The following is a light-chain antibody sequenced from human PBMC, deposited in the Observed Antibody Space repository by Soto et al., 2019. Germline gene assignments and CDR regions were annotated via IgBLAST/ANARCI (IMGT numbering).Light chain of an antibody. CDR2: DAS. CDR3: QQYNNWHPWT. J-gene: IGKJ1*01. CDR1: QSISSN. V-gene: IGKV3D-15*01. Sequence: ETVMTQSPATLSVSPGERATLSCRASQSISSNLAWYQQKPGQAPRLLIYDASSRATGIPARFSGSGSGTDFTLTISSLEPEDFAVYYCQQYNNWHPWTFGQGTKVDI.